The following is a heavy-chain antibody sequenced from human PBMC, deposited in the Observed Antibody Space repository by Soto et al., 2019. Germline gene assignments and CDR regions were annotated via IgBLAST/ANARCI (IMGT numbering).Heavy chain of an antibody. CDR2: INHSGSA. CDR3: ARGLITGSHYSGGWYYFDS. J-gene: IGHJ4*02. V-gene: IGHV4-34*01. D-gene: IGHD6-19*01. CDR1: GGSFSGYY. Sequence: SETLSLTCAVYGGSFSGYYWSWIRQPPGKGLEWIGQINHSGSAYYNPSLKSRVTISVHTSNSQFSLELSSVTAADTAVYYCARGLITGSHYSGGWYYFDSWGQGTQVTVSS.